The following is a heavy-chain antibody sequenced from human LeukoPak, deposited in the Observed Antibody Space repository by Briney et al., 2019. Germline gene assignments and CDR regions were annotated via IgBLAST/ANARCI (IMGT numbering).Heavy chain of an antibody. V-gene: IGHV4-39*07. D-gene: IGHD4-17*01. CDR3: ASPHGDYGGGSWFDP. J-gene: IGHJ5*02. Sequence: KTSETLSLTCTVSGGSISSSSYYWGWIRQPPGKGLEWIGSIYYSGSTYYNPSLKSRVTISVDTSKNQFSLKLSSVTAADTAVYYCASPHGDYGGGSWFDPWGQGTLVTVSS. CDR2: IYYSGST. CDR1: GGSISSSSYY.